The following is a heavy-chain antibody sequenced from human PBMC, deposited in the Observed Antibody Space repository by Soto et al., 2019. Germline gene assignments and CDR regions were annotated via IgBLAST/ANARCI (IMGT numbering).Heavy chain of an antibody. J-gene: IGHJ5*02. CDR1: GYSISTNNW. CDR2: TSYSGST. Sequence: SETLSLTCVVSGYSISTNNWWGWVRQTPGKGLEWIVYTSYSGSTHYNPALNSRVTISVDTSTNQFFLDLSSVTAADTAVYYCARVVGYSYGYFDPWGQGTLVTVSS. D-gene: IGHD5-18*01. CDR3: ARVVGYSYGYFDP. V-gene: IGHV4-28*03.